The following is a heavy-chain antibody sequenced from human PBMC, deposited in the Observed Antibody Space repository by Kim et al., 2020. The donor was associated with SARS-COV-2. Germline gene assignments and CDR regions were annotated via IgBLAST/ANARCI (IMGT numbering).Heavy chain of an antibody. CDR3: AASSFGGVMRVYFDY. D-gene: IGHD3-16*01. CDR2: IVVGSGNT. V-gene: IGHV1-58*01. Sequence: SVKVSCKASGFTFTSSAVQWVRQARGQRLEWIGWIVVGSGNTNYAQKFQERVTITRDMSTSTAYMELSSLRSEDTAVYYCAASSFGGVMRVYFDYWGQGTLVTVSS. CDR1: GFTFTSSA. J-gene: IGHJ4*02.